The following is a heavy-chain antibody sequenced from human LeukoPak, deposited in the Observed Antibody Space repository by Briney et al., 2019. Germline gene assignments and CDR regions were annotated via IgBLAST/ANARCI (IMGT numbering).Heavy chain of an antibody. Sequence: GASVKVSCKASGYTFTSYGISWVRQAPGQGLEWMGWISPYNSNTYYAQNLQGRVTMTTDTSTSTTYMELRSLRAEDMALYYCAKGIAARPSTYMDVWGKGTTVTVSS. CDR1: GYTFTSYG. V-gene: IGHV1-18*03. J-gene: IGHJ6*03. CDR2: ISPYNSNT. CDR3: AKGIAARPSTYMDV. D-gene: IGHD6-6*01.